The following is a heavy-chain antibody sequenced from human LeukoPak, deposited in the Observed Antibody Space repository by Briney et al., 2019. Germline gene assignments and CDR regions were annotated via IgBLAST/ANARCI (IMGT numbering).Heavy chain of an antibody. Sequence: SVKASCKASGGTFSSYAISWVRQAPGQGLEWMGGIIPILGIANCAQKFQGRVTITADKSTSTAYMELSSLRSEDTAVYYCARDTKDIVVVPAATWGIGWFDPWGQGTLVTVSS. CDR1: GGTFSSYA. J-gene: IGHJ5*02. V-gene: IGHV1-69*10. D-gene: IGHD2-2*01. CDR2: IIPILGIA. CDR3: ARDTKDIVVVPAATWGIGWFDP.